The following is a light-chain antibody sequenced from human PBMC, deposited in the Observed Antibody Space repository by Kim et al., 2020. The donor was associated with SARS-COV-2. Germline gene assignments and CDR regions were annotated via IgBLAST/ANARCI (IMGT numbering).Light chain of an antibody. CDR3: CSYAGSSTSVV. Sequence: QSITISCTGTSSDVGSYNLVSWYQQHPGKAPKLMIYGVSKRPSGVSNRFSGSKSGNTASLTISGLQAEDEADYYCCSYAGSSTSVVFGGGTQLTVL. CDR1: SSDVGSYNL. CDR2: GVS. J-gene: IGLJ2*01. V-gene: IGLV2-23*02.